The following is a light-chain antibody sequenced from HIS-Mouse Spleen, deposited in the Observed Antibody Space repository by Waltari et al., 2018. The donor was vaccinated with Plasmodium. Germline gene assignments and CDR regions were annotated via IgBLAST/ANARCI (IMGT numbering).Light chain of an antibody. Sequence: EIVMTQSPATLSVSPGERATLSCRASQSVSSNLAWYQQKPGQAPRLLIYGASTRATGIPARCSGSVSGTEFTLTISSMQSEDFAVYYCQQYNNWPPTFGQGTRLEIK. V-gene: IGKV3-15*01. CDR3: QQYNNWPPT. J-gene: IGKJ5*01. CDR2: GAS. CDR1: QSVSSN.